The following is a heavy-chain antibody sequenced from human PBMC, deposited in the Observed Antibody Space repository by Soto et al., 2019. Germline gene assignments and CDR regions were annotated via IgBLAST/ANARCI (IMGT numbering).Heavy chain of an antibody. J-gene: IGHJ3*02. CDR3: ARGPCSSTSCTDAFDI. D-gene: IGHD2-2*01. V-gene: IGHV4-39*01. CDR2: IYYSGST. CDR1: GGSISSSSYY. Sequence: QLQLQESGPGLVKPSETLSLTCTVSGGSISSSSYYWGWIRQPPGKRLEWIGSIYYSGSTYYNPSLKSRVTISVDTSKNPFSLKLSSVTAADTAVYYCARGPCSSTSCTDAFDIWGQGTMVTVSS.